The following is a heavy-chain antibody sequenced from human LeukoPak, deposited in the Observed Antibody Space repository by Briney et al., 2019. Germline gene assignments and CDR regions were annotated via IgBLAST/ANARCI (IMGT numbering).Heavy chain of an antibody. V-gene: IGHV3-7*01. Sequence: GGSLRLSCAASGFTFSGYWMTWVRQAPGKGLEWVANIKQDGSEKNYVDSVKGRFTISRDNAKNTLYLHMDSLRAEDTAVYFCTRGGVDYWGQGTLVTVSS. CDR2: IKQDGSEK. J-gene: IGHJ4*02. CDR3: TRGGVDY. CDR1: GFTFSGYW. D-gene: IGHD3-10*01.